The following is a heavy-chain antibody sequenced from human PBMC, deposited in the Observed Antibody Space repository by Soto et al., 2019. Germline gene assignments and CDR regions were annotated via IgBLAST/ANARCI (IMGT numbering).Heavy chain of an antibody. D-gene: IGHD3-10*01. J-gene: IGHJ4*02. Sequence: SWILKKTRQELEWIGYVYFTGNTNYNPPLRSRVTISVDTVNNQFSLELTSVTSADTAVYFCARAGGPDMNRGVIFPYYWGRGILVPVSS. V-gene: IGHV4-59*01. CDR2: VYFTGNT. CDR3: ARAGGPDMNRGVIFPYY.